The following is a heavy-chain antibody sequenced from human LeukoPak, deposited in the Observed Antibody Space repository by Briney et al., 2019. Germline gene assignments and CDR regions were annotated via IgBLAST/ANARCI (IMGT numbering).Heavy chain of an antibody. CDR1: GFIFSSSA. V-gene: IGHV4-34*01. CDR2: INHSGST. J-gene: IGHJ4*02. CDR3: ARGEPSSGFDY. Sequence: GSLRLSCAASGFIFSSSAMSWVRQPPGKGLEWIGEINHSGSTNYNPSLKSRVTISVDTSKNQFSLKLSSVTAADTAVYYCARGEPSSGFDYWGQGTLVTVSS. D-gene: IGHD1-26*01.